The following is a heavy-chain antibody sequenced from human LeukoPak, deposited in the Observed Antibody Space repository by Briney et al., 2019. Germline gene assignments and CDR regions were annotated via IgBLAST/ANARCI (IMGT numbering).Heavy chain of an antibody. D-gene: IGHD6-19*01. Sequence: ASVRVSCKASGYTFTSYVISWVRQAPGQGLEWMGWISGYDGNTKYAQKFQGRVTMTTDTFTSTAYMELRNLTSDDTAVFYCARGAQWLVPWGQGTLVTVSS. CDR1: GYTFTSYV. CDR3: ARGAQWLVP. CDR2: ISGYDGNT. V-gene: IGHV1-18*01. J-gene: IGHJ5*02.